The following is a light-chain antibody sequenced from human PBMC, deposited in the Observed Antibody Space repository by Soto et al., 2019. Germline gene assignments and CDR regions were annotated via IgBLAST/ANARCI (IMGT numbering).Light chain of an antibody. J-gene: IGKJ1*01. Sequence: DNQMTQSPSALSASVGDRVTITCRASQGIRNYLAWYQQKPGKVPKVLIHVASTLQSGVPSRFSGSGSGTDFTLTISSLQPEDVATYYCQKYNSGLETFGHGTKVDI. V-gene: IGKV1-27*01. CDR3: QKYNSGLET. CDR2: VAS. CDR1: QGIRNY.